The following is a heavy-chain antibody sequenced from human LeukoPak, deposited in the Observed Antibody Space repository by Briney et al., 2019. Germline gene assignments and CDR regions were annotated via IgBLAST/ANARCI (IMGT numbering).Heavy chain of an antibody. CDR2: IYPGDSDT. V-gene: IGHV5-51*01. CDR3: ARWRVDSGSFNFDY. J-gene: IGHJ4*02. Sequence: RGESLKISCKGSGYSFTSYWIGWVRQMPGKGLEWMGIIYPGDSDTSYSPSFQGQVTISADKSISTAYLQWSSLKASDTAMYYCARWRVDSGSFNFDYWGQGTLVTVSS. D-gene: IGHD1-26*01. CDR1: GYSFTSYW.